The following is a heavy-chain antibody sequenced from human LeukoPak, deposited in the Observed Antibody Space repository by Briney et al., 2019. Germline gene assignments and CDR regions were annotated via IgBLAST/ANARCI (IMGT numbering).Heavy chain of an antibody. CDR2: ISTSSSTI. V-gene: IGHV3-11*04. J-gene: IGHJ6*02. Sequence: PGGSLRLSCAASGFTFSDYYMNWIRQAPGKGLEWVAYISTSSSTIYYADSVKGRFTISRDNAKNSLYLQMNSLRDEDTAVYYCARHADPGDYDYYYGMDVWGQGTTVTVSS. D-gene: IGHD2-21*02. CDR1: GFTFSDYY. CDR3: ARHADPGDYDYYYGMDV.